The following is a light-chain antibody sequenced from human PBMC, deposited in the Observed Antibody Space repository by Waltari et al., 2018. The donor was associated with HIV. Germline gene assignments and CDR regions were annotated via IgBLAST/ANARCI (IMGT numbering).Light chain of an antibody. J-gene: IGLJ3*02. Sequence: SYELTQTPSVSVSPGQPARIPCSGDAFPSQSGYWYQQRPGQAPVLVIYKDKERPSGIPERFSGSSSGTTVTLIISGVQAEDEADYFCQSADNTGGNWVFGGGTKLTVL. V-gene: IGLV3-25*03. CDR2: KDK. CDR1: AFPSQS. CDR3: QSADNTGGNWV.